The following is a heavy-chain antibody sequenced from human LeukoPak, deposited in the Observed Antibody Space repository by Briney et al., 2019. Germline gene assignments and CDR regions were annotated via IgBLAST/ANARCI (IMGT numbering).Heavy chain of an antibody. J-gene: IGHJ3*02. CDR2: IYYSGST. Sequence: SETLSLTCTVSGGSISSSSYYWGWIRQPPGKGLEWIGSIYYSGSTYYNPSLKSRVTISVDTSKNQFSLKLSSVTAADTAVYYYARHVKPLPFDAFDIWGQGTMVTVSS. V-gene: IGHV4-39*01. CDR3: ARHVKPLPFDAFDI. CDR1: GGSISSSSYY.